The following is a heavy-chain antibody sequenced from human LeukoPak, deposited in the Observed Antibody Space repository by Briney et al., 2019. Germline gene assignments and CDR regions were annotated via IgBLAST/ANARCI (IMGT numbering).Heavy chain of an antibody. D-gene: IGHD2-2*01. Sequence: PGGSLRLSCAASGFTFSSYSMNWVRQAPGKGLDWVSYISSSSSTIYYADSVKGRFTISRDNAKNSLYLQMNSLRAEDTAVYYCAKTPPPPAARNWFDPWGQGTLVTVSS. CDR1: GFTFSSYS. J-gene: IGHJ5*02. CDR3: AKTPPPPAARNWFDP. V-gene: IGHV3-48*01. CDR2: ISSSSSTI.